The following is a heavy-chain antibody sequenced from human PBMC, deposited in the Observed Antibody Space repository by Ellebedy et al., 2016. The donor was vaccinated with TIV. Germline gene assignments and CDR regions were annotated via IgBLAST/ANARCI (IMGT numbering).Heavy chain of an antibody. V-gene: IGHV1-58*02. CDR1: GFTFSASA. Sequence: AASVKVSCKASGFTFSASAMQWVRQARGQRLEWIGWIVVGSGDTKYAENFQERVTITRDRSTGTAYMELSGLRSEDTAVYYCAAEPQLGTSTGFDYWGQGTLVTVSS. D-gene: IGHD1-26*01. CDR2: IVVGSGDT. J-gene: IGHJ4*02. CDR3: AAEPQLGTSTGFDY.